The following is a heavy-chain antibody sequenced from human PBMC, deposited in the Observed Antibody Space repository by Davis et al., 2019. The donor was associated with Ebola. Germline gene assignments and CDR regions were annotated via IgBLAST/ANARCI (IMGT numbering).Heavy chain of an antibody. CDR1: DGSISSGSHY. D-gene: IGHD3-22*01. V-gene: IGHV4-61*02. J-gene: IGHJ3*02. Sequence: SCSVSDGSISSGSHYWSWIRQPAGKGLEWIGRIYASGSINYNPSLKSRVTMSVDTSKNQFSLRLTSVTAADTAVYYCARDRGYYYEGAFDIWGPGTMVTVSS. CDR2: IYASGSI. CDR3: ARDRGYYYEGAFDI.